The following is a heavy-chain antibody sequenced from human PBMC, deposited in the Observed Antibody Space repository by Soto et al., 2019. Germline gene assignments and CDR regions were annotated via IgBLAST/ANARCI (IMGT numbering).Heavy chain of an antibody. V-gene: IGHV4-31*03. Sequence: PSETLSLTCTVSGGSISSGGYYWSWIRQHPGKGLEWIGYIYYSGSTYYNPSLKSRVTISVDTSKNQFSLKLSSVTAADTAVYYCARDIGRRYCSSTSCNWGAHYYYYGMDVWGQGTTVTVSS. CDR1: GGSISSGGYY. D-gene: IGHD2-2*01. CDR3: ARDIGRRYCSSTSCNWGAHYYYYGMDV. CDR2: IYYSGST. J-gene: IGHJ6*02.